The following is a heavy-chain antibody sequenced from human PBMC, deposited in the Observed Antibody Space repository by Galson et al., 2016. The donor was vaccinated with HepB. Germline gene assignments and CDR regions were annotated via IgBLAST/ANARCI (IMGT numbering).Heavy chain of an antibody. Sequence: LRLSCAASGFTVSNNYMTWVRQAPGKGLEWVSVIYSGGRTYYADSVKGRFTISRDNSKNTLFLQMNSLRAEDTAVYYCATSPNNNVWGQGTTVTVSS. CDR2: IYSGGRT. D-gene: IGHD1/OR15-1a*01. CDR1: GFTVSNNY. V-gene: IGHV3-53*01. J-gene: IGHJ6*02. CDR3: ATSPNNNV.